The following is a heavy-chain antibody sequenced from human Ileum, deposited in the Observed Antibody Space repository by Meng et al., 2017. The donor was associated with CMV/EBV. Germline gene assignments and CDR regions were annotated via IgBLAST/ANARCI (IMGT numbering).Heavy chain of an antibody. D-gene: IGHD1-26*01. J-gene: IGHJ4*02. V-gene: IGHV7-4-1*02. CDR3: AREGESGTYQY. CDR1: GYSFITYG. CDR2: IDTSTGNP. Sequence: QVQLVQSGSELKEPGASVKVSCKTSGYSFITYGINWVREAPGQGLEWMGWIDTSTGNPTYAQGFTGRFVFSLDTSVSTAYLQISSLKAEDTAVYYCAREGESGTYQYWGQGTLVTVSS.